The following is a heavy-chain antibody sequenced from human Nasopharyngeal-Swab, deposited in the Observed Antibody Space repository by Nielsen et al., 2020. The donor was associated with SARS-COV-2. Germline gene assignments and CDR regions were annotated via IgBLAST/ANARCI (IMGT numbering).Heavy chain of an antibody. CDR2: FDPEDGET. J-gene: IGHJ6*02. D-gene: IGHD6-19*01. V-gene: IGHV1-24*01. CDR1: GYTLTELS. Sequence: ASVQVSCKVSGYTLTELSMHWVRQAPGRGLEWLGGFDPEDGETIYEQKFQGRVTMTEDTSTDTAYMELSSLRSEDTAVYYCATGAAVAGTPISYYYYYGMDVWGQGTTVTVSS. CDR3: ATGAAVAGTPISYYYYYGMDV.